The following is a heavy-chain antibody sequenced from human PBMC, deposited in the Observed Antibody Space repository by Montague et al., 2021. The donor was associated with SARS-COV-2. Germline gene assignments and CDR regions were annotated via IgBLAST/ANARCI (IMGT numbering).Heavy chain of an antibody. D-gene: IGHD4-23*01. Sequence: SETLSLTCIVSGGSISSSSYHWGWIRQPPGKGLEWIGTIDYSGXTXYXXXXKXRVTISVDTSKNQFSLKLSSVTAADTAVYYCARLRYYGGNSGFQGLVDYWGQGALVTVSS. CDR3: ARLRYYGGNSGFQGLVDY. J-gene: IGHJ4*02. CDR1: GGSISSSSYH. CDR2: IDYSGXT. V-gene: IGHV4-39*01.